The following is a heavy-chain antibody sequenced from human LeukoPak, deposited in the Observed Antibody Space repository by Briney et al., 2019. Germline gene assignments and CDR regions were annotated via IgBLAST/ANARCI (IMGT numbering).Heavy chain of an antibody. CDR1: GGTFSSYA. CDR2: IIPIFGTA. D-gene: IGHD1-26*01. CDR3: ATRPVGVGADIDY. V-gene: IGHV1-69*05. J-gene: IGHJ4*02. Sequence: SVKVSCKASGGTFSSYAISWVRQAPGQGLEWMGRIIPIFGTANYAQKFQGRVTITTDESTSTACMELSSLRSEDTAVYYCATRPVGVGADIDYWGQGTLVTVSS.